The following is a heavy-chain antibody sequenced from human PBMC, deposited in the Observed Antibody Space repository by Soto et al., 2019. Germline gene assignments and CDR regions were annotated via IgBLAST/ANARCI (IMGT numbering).Heavy chain of an antibody. Sequence: SETLSITCTVSGGSISSGGYYWTWIRQHPGKGLEWIGYIYYSGSTYYNPSLKSRVTISVDTSKNQFSLKLSSVTAADTAVYYCASTGYSSSWWGQGTLVTVSS. CDR2: IYYSGST. V-gene: IGHV4-31*03. D-gene: IGHD6-13*01. CDR1: GGSISSGGYY. CDR3: ASTGYSSSW. J-gene: IGHJ4*02.